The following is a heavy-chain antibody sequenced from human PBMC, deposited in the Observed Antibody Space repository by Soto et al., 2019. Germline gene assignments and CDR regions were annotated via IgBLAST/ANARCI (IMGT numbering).Heavy chain of an antibody. CDR3: AKDSLIAVAGTLTRVPGWAFDI. CDR1: GFTFSSYG. CDR2: ISYDGSNK. Sequence: GGSLRLSCAASGFTFSSYGMHWVRQAPGKGLEWVAVISYDGSNKYYADSVKGRFTISRDNSKNTLYLQMNSLRAEDTAVYYCAKDSLIAVAGTLTRVPGWAFDIWGQGTMVTVSS. D-gene: IGHD6-19*01. V-gene: IGHV3-30*18. J-gene: IGHJ3*02.